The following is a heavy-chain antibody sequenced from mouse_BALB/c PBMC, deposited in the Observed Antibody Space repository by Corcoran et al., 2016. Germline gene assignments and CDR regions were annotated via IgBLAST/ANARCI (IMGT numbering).Heavy chain of an antibody. CDR1: GYTFTVYY. D-gene: IGHD2-14*01. J-gene: IGHJ3*01. V-gene: IGHV1-84*02. CDR2: IYPGSGNT. Sequence: QIHLQKSGPELVKPGASASISSMASGYTFTVYYINWVKQKPGQGLEWIGWIYPGSGNTKYNEKFKGKATLTVDTSSSTAYMQLSSLTSEDTAVYFCARYRYDGGFAYWGQGTLVTVSA. CDR3: ARYRYDGGFAY.